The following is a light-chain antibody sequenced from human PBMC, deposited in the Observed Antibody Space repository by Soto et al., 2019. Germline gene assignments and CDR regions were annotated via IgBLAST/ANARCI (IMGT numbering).Light chain of an antibody. V-gene: IGLV2-14*03. J-gene: IGLJ1*01. Sequence: QPVLTQPASVSGSPGQSITVSCIGTSSDVGAFNYVSWYQHHPGKAPKLIIYDVTDRPSGVSNRFSASKSGNTASLTISGLQAEDEADYYCSSYTTRNTEAFGTGTKVTVL. CDR3: SSYTTRNTEA. CDR2: DVT. CDR1: SSDVGAFNY.